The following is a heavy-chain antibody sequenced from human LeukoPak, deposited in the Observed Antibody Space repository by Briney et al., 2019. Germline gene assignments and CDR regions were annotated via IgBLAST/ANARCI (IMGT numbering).Heavy chain of an antibody. J-gene: IGHJ4*02. D-gene: IGHD3-10*01. CDR2: VSSSGTTT. CDR1: GFTFSSYS. Sequence: PGGSLRLSCAASGFTFSSYSVIWARQAPGKGLEWVSYVSSSGTTTYYADSVKGRFTISRDNGKNLVSLQMNSLRDEDTAVYYCARETLWFGELLKDVWGQGTLVTVSS. V-gene: IGHV3-48*02. CDR3: ARETLWFGELLKDV.